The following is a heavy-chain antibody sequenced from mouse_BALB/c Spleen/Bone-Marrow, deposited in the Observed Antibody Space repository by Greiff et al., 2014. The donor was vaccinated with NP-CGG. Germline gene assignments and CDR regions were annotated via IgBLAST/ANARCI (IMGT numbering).Heavy chain of an antibody. CDR1: GYSFTSYW. J-gene: IGHJ4*01. V-gene: IGHV1S81*02. CDR3: TRSELRRGGYALDY. D-gene: IGHD2-12*01. Sequence: QVQLKESRAELVKPGASVKLSCKASGYSFTSYWMHWVKQRPGQGLEWIGEISPSNDRSNYNEKFKSKATLTVDKSSSTAYMQLSGLTSEDSAVYYCTRSELRRGGYALDYWGLGTSVTVSS. CDR2: ISPSNDRS.